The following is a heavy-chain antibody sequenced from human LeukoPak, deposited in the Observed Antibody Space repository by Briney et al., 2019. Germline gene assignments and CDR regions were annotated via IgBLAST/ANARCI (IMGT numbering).Heavy chain of an antibody. CDR3: ARDKQLLAAADPFDI. CDR1: GYIFTRYG. CDR2: ISAYDGNR. Sequence: ASVKVSCKASGYIFTRYGISWVRQAPGQGLEWMGWISAYDGNREFTQKLQGRLTLTTDTSTSTAYMELRGLRSDDTAAYYCARDKQLLAAADPFDIWGQGTMVTVSS. J-gene: IGHJ3*02. D-gene: IGHD6-13*01. V-gene: IGHV1-18*01.